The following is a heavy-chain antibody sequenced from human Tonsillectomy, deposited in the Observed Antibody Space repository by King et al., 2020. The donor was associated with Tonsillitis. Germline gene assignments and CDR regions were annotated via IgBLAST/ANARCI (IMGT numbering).Heavy chain of an antibody. Sequence: VQLVESGAEVKKPGASVKVSCKASGYTFTGYYMHWVRQAPGQGLEWMGWINPNSGGTNYARKVQGRGTMTRETSISTAYMGLSRLRSDDTAVYYCARGSTVTTVMGWDWFDPWGQGTLVTVSS. D-gene: IGHD4-17*01. J-gene: IGHJ5*02. CDR1: GYTFTGYY. V-gene: IGHV1-2*02. CDR3: ARGSTVTTVMGWDWFDP. CDR2: INPNSGGT.